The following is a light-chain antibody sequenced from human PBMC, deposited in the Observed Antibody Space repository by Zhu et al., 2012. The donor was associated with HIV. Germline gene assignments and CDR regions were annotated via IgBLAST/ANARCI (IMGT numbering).Light chain of an antibody. CDR1: QTVSRNY. J-gene: IGKJ4*01. V-gene: IGKV3D-20*02. CDR3: QQRRNWPLT. CDR2: GAS. Sequence: EIVLTQSPGTLSLSPGERATLSCRASQTVSRNYLAWYQQKPGQAPRLLIYGASRRVTGIPDRFSGSGSGTDFTLTISSLEPEDFAVYYCQQRRNWPLTFGGGTRVEI.